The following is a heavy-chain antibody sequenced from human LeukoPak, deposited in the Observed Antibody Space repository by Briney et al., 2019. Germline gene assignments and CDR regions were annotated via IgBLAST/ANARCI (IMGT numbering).Heavy chain of an antibody. CDR1: RFTFSDFY. CDR2: ISNSGTTI. CDR3: ARHARVAGFDY. J-gene: IGHJ4*02. Sequence: GGSLRLSCAASRFTFSDFYMSWLRQAPGKGLEWISYISNSGTTIYYADSVKGRFTISRDNAKNSLYLQMNSLRAEDTAVYYCARHARVAGFDYWGLGTLVTVSS. V-gene: IGHV3-11*04. D-gene: IGHD6-19*01.